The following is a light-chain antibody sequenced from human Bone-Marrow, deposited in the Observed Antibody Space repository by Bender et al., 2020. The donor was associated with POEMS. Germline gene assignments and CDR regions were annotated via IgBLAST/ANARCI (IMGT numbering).Light chain of an antibody. CDR3: QAWDSNTGV. CDR2: QDN. CDR1: ILAKKY. J-gene: IGLJ3*02. Sequence: SSELTHPSSVSVSPGQTASITCSGEILAKKYVCWYQQKPGQSPVLVIYQDNKRPSGIPERFSGSNSGTTATLTISGTQVMDEADYYCQAWDSNTGVFGGGTRLTVL. V-gene: IGLV3-1*01.